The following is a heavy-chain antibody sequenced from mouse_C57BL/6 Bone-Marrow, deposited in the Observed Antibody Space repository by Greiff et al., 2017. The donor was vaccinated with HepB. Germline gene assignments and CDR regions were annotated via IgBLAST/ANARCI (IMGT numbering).Heavy chain of an antibody. Sequence: EVQLQQSGPELVKPGASVKISCKASGYTFTDYYMNWVKQSHGKSLEWIGDINPNNGGTSYNQKFKGKATLTVDKSSSTAYMELRSLTSEDAAVYYCARRGTTMVTTGPCDYWGQGTTLTVSS. CDR3: ARRGTTMVTTGPCDY. D-gene: IGHD2-2*01. J-gene: IGHJ2*01. V-gene: IGHV1-26*01. CDR2: INPNNGGT. CDR1: GYTFTDYY.